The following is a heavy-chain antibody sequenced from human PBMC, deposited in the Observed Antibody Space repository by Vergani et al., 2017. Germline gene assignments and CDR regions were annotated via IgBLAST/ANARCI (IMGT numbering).Heavy chain of an antibody. J-gene: IGHJ4*02. CDR1: GFTFNIYA. V-gene: IGHV3-23*01. D-gene: IGHD5-24*01. CDR3: AGKRGQMATSREIDY. CDR2: ITYNGGRT. Sequence: EVRLLESGGGLVQPGGSLRLSCAASGFTFNIYAMSWVRQAPGKGLEWVSTITYNGGRTYYADSVTGRFTIARDNSKNTLFLQLKTLRAEDTGVYYCAGKRGQMATSREIDYWGQGTLVTVSS.